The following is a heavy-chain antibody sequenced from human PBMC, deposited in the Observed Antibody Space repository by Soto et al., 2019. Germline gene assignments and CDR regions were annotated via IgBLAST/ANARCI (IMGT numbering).Heavy chain of an antibody. V-gene: IGHV4-59*08. CDR3: ARQPGSYGSGSSLDY. Sequence: QVQLQESGPGLVKPSETLSLTCTVSGGSISGYYWSWIRQPPGKGLEWIGCIYYSGSTNYNPSLKSRVTISVDTSKNQSALKLSSVTAADTAVYYCARQPGSYGSGSSLDYWGQGTLVTVSS. CDR1: GGSISGYY. D-gene: IGHD3-10*01. J-gene: IGHJ4*02. CDR2: IYYSGST.